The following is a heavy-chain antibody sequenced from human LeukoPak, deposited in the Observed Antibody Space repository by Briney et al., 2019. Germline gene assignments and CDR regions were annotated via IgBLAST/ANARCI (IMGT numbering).Heavy chain of an antibody. Sequence: PGGFLRLSCAASGFTLSSYAMSWVRQAPGKGLEWVSGISWNSGSIGYADSVKGRFTISRDNAKNSLYLQMNSLRAEDTALYYCAKNKNYYDSSGYWWGSFDYSGQGTLVTVSS. CDR3: AKNKNYYDSSGYWWGSFDY. CDR1: GFTLSSYA. J-gene: IGHJ4*02. V-gene: IGHV3-9*01. D-gene: IGHD3-22*01. CDR2: ISWNSGSI.